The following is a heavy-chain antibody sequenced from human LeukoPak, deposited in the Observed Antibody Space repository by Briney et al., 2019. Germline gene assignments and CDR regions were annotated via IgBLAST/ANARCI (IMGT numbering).Heavy chain of an antibody. V-gene: IGHV3-21*01. J-gene: IGHJ4*02. CDR1: GFTFSSYS. Sequence: GGSLRLSCAASGFTFSSYSMNWVRQAPGKGLEWVSSISSSSSYIYYADSVKGRFTISRDNSKNTLYLQMNSLRAEDTAVYYCASWAGNTQSDSWSGPFDYWGQGSLVTVSS. D-gene: IGHD3-3*01. CDR3: ASWAGNTQSDSWSGPFDY. CDR2: ISSSSSYI.